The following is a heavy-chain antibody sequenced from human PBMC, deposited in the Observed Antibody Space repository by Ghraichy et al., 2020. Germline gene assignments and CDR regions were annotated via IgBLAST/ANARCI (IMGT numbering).Heavy chain of an antibody. CDR3: ARHYYGSGSYGANDY. J-gene: IGHJ4*02. V-gene: IGHV3-66*04. CDR2: IYSGGST. Sequence: GESLNISCAASGFTVSSNYMSWVRQAPGKGLEWVSVIYSGGSTYYADSVKGRFTISRDNSKNTLYLQMNSLRAEDTAVYYCARHYYGSGSYGANDYWGQGTLVTVSS. CDR1: GFTVSSNY. D-gene: IGHD3-10*01.